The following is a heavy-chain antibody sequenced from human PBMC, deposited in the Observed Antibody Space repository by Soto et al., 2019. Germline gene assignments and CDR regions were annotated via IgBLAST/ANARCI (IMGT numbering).Heavy chain of an antibody. V-gene: IGHV4-59*08. CDR1: GGSIISYY. CDR2: IYYSGST. CDR3: VRQGIGALLGLLDV. J-gene: IGHJ6*02. Sequence: SETLSLTCTVYGGSIISYYWSWIRQPPGKGLEWIGYIYYSGSTNYNPSLKSRVTISVDTSKNQFSLKLTSVTAADTAVYDCVRQGIGALLGLLDVWFQGTMVT. D-gene: IGHD1-26*01.